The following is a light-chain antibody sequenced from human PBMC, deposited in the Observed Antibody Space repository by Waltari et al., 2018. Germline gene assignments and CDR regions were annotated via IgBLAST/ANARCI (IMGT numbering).Light chain of an antibody. CDR1: SAINVATYR. J-gene: IGLJ3*02. CDR3: LTWHSSAWV. V-gene: IGLV5-45*03. Sequence: QAVLTQPSFLSASPGASASLTCPLHSAINVATYRIHWYQQKPGSPPQYLLRYKSDSDNQRGSGVPSRFSGSKDASANAGILLISGLQSEDEADYYCLTWHSSAWVFGGGTKLTVL. CDR2: YKSDSDN.